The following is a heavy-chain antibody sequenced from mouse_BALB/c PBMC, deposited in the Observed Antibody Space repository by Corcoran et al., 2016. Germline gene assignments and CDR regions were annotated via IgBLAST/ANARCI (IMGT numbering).Heavy chain of an antibody. CDR3: ARSMVTAY. V-gene: IGHV14-3*02. CDR2: IDPANGNT. Sequence: EDQLQQSGAELVKPGASVKLSCTASGFNIKDTYMHWVKQRTEQGLEWIGRIDPANGNTKYDPKFQGKATITADKSSNTAYLQLSSLTSEDTAVYYCARSMVTAYWGQGTLVTVSA. J-gene: IGHJ3*01. CDR1: GFNIKDTY. D-gene: IGHD2-1*01.